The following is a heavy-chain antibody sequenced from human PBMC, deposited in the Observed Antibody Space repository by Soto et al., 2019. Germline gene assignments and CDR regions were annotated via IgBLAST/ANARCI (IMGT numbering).Heavy chain of an antibody. CDR1: GGSISSYY. D-gene: IGHD3-10*02. CDR2: IYYSGST. CDR3: ARGARFPYFRGVMTYYIHFDY. Sequence: PSETLSLTCTVSGGSISSYYWSWIRQPPGKGLEWIGDIYYSGSTYYNPSLKSRVTISVDTSKNQFSLKLSSVAAADTAVYYCARGARFPYFRGVMTYYIHFDYWGQGTLVTVSS. J-gene: IGHJ4*02. V-gene: IGHV4-59*12.